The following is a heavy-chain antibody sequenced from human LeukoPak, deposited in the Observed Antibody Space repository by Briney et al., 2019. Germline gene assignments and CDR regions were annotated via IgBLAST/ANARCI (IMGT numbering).Heavy chain of an antibody. CDR2: ISKNGDDT. D-gene: IGHD4-11*01. V-gene: IGHV3-64D*06. Sequence: GSLRLSCSASGFTFSDYPMHWVRQTPGKGLEYVSAISKNGDDTYYADSVKGRFTISRDNSKNTLYLQMSSLRTEDAAVFYCVQVGSNYYLNWGQGTLVIVSS. J-gene: IGHJ4*02. CDR1: GFTFSDYP. CDR3: VQVGSNYYLN.